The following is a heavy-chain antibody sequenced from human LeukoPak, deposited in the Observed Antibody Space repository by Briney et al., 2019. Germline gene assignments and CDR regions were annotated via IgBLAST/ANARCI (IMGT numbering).Heavy chain of an antibody. D-gene: IGHD6-13*01. V-gene: IGHV1-2*02. J-gene: IGHJ4*02. CDR2: INPNSGAA. CDR1: GYTFTDYF. CDR3: ARAQYLTAPAGTFATS. Sequence: GASVKVSCKASGYTFTDYFLHWVRRAPGQEFELMGWINPNSGAAHYTQSFQGRVTMTRDTSLSTAYLQLNSLTSDDAAMYYCARAQYLTAPAGTFATSWGQGTLVTVSS.